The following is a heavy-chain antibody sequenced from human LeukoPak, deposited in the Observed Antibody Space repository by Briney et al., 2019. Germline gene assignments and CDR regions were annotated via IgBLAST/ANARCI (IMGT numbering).Heavy chain of an antibody. D-gene: IGHD3-10*01. CDR1: GFTFNSYG. V-gene: IGHV3-30*02. CDR2: IRFDGSIK. Sequence: GGSLRLSCGASGFTFNSYGMHWVRQAPGKGLEWVAFIRFDGSIKHYADSVKGRFTISRDKSKNTLYLQMNSLRAEDTAVYYCAKGSPVKRFGELSLRSGSAEEDFDYWGQGTLVSVSS. J-gene: IGHJ4*02. CDR3: AKGSPVKRFGELSLRSGSAEEDFDY.